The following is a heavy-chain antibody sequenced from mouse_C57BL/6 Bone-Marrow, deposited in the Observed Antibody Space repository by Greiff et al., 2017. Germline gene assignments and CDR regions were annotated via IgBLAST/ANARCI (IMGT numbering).Heavy chain of an antibody. J-gene: IGHJ4*01. D-gene: IGHD1-1*01. CDR3: ARHVAHITTVVATDYAMDY. CDR2: ISNLAYSI. V-gene: IGHV5-15*01. CDR1: GFTFSDYG. Sequence: EVKLVESGGGLVQPGGSLKLSCAASGFTFSDYGMAWVRQAPRKGPEWVAFISNLAYSIYYADTVTGRFTISRENAKNTLYLEMSSLRSEDTAMYYCARHVAHITTVVATDYAMDYWGQGTSVTVSS.